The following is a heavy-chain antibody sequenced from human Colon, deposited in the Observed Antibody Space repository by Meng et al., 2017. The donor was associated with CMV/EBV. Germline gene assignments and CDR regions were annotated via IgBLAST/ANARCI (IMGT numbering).Heavy chain of an antibody. D-gene: IGHD1-26*01. V-gene: IGHV3-48*03. CDR1: GFTFSAYE. Sequence: GESLKISCAASGFTFSAYEFDWVRQAPGKGLEWLAHINFGASNIYYADSIKGRFTISRDDAKSSLYLDMSSLRADDTAVYYCARELPATWEPFDYWGRGTLVTVSS. CDR3: ARELPATWEPFDY. J-gene: IGHJ4*02. CDR2: INFGASNI.